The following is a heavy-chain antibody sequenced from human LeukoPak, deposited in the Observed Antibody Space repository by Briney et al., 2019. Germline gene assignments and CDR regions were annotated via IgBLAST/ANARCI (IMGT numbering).Heavy chain of an antibody. Sequence: VASVTVSCTASGYTFTSYGISWVRQAPGQGLEWMGWISAYNGNTNYAQKLQGRVTMTTDTSTSTAYMELRSLRSDDTAVYYCARDREPRVLRYFDWLLPGDYWGQGTLVTVSS. D-gene: IGHD3-9*01. V-gene: IGHV1-18*01. CDR3: ARDREPRVLRYFDWLLPGDY. J-gene: IGHJ4*02. CDR1: GYTFTSYG. CDR2: ISAYNGNT.